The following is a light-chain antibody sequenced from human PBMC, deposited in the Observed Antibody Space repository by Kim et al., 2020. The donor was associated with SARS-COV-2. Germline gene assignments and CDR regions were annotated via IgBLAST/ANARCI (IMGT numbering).Light chain of an antibody. J-gene: IGLJ2*01. CDR3: QVWDSSSDHVV. CDR1: NIGSKS. CDR2: NDS. V-gene: IGLV3-21*04. Sequence: SYELTQPPSVSVAPGKTDRITCGGNNIGSKSVHWYQQKPGQAPVVVIYNDSDRPSGIPERFSGSNSGNTATLTISRVEAGDEADYYCQVWDSSSDHVVFGGGTQLTVL.